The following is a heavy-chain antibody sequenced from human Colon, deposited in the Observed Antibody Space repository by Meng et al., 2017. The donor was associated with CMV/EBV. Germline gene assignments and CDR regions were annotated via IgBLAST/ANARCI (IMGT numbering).Heavy chain of an antibody. CDR2: IIPIFGTA. J-gene: IGHJ4*02. CDR1: GGTFSSYA. CDR3: ARDIDSAEGY. Sequence: VLLFQSGAEVQQPGSSVKVSCKSSGGTFSSYAISWVRQAPGQGLEWMGGIIPIFGTANYAQKFQGRVTITADESTSTAYMELSSLRSEDTAVYYCARDIDSAEGYWGQGTLVTVSS. D-gene: IGHD1-26*01. V-gene: IGHV1-69*01.